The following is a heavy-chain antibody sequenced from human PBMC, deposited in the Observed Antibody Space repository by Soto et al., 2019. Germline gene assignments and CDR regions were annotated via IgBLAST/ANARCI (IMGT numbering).Heavy chain of an antibody. D-gene: IGHD4-4*01. V-gene: IGHV4-31*03. CDR3: ARTRGCNSHDAFDI. J-gene: IGHJ3*02. Sequence: PPETLSLTCTVSGGSISSGGYYWGWIRQHPGKGLEWIGYIYYSGSTYYNPSLKSRGTISVDASKNQFSLKLSSVTAADTAVYYCARTRGCNSHDAFDIWGQGTMVT. CDR2: IYYSGST. CDR1: GGSISSGGYY.